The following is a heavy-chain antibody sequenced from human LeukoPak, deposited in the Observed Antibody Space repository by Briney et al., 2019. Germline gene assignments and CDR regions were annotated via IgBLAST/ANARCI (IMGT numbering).Heavy chain of an antibody. D-gene: IGHD3-9*01. CDR3: ARDALYYDILTGYYPFDY. V-gene: IGHV1-18*01. CDR1: GYTFTSYG. J-gene: IGHJ4*02. Sequence: ASVKVSCKASGYTFTSYGISWVRQAPGQGLEWMGWISAYNGNTNYAQKLQGRVTMTTDTSTSTAYMELRSLRSDDTAVYYCARDALYYDILTGYYPFDYWGQGTLVTVSS. CDR2: ISAYNGNT.